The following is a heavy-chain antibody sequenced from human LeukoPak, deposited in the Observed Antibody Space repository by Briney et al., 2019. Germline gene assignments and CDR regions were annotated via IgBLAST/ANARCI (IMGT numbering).Heavy chain of an antibody. CDR1: GYTFTGYY. D-gene: IGHD2-2*03. V-gene: IGHV1-2*02. CDR3: AREEAIGYCSSTSCYNWFDP. Sequence: ASVKVSCKASGYTFTGYYMHWVRQAPGQGLEWMGWINPNSGGTNYAQKFQGRVTMTRDTSISTAYMELSRLRSDDTAVYYCAREEAIGYCSSTSCYNWFDPWGQGTLVTVSS. CDR2: INPNSGGT. J-gene: IGHJ5*02.